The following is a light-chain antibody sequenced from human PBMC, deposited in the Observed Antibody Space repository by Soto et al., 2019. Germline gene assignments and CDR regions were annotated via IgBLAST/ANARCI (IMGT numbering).Light chain of an antibody. V-gene: IGKV1-9*01. J-gene: IGKJ4*01. CDR1: QALSNY. Sequence: DVQLTQSPSVLSASVGDTVTITCRASQALSNYLAWYQQKPGKAPDLLIYSASTLQSGVPSRFSGSGSETEFSLTIRALQPEDFATSYCQQLSRYPLTFGGATKV. CDR3: QQLSRYPLT. CDR2: SAS.